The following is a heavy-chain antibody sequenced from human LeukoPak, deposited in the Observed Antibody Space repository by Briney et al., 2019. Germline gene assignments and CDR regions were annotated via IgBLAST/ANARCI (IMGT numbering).Heavy chain of an antibody. CDR1: GFTFSSYA. J-gene: IGHJ4*02. D-gene: IGHD4/OR15-4a*01. V-gene: IGHV3-30-3*01. CDR3: AAHYSSSFGDFDY. CDR2: ISYDGSNK. Sequence: GGSLRLSGAASGFTFSSYAMHWVRQAPGKGLEWVAVISYDGSNKYYADSVKGRFTISRDNSKNTLYLQMNSLRAEDTAVYYCAAHYSSSFGDFDYWGQGTLVTVSS.